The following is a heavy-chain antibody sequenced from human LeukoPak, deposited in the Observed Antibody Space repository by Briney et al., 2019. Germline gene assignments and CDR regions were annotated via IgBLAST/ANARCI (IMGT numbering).Heavy chain of an antibody. CDR2: IYHSGST. CDR1: GGSISSGGYS. Sequence: SETLSLTCAVSGGSISSGGYSWSWIRQPPGKGLEWIGYIYHSGSTYYNPSLKSRVTISVDRSKNQFSLKLSSVTAADTAVYYCARGDSSGCLNPTHDAFDIWGQGTMVTVSS. J-gene: IGHJ3*02. D-gene: IGHD3-22*01. CDR3: ARGDSSGCLNPTHDAFDI. V-gene: IGHV4-30-2*01.